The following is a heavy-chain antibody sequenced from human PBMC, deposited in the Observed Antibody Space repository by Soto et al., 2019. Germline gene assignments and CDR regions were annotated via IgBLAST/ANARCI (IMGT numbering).Heavy chain of an antibody. CDR2: MNSKSGNT. CDR3: ARGFLARDHYYYMDV. Sequence: QVQLVQSGAEVKKPGASVKVSCEASGYTFTTYDINWVRQATGQGLEWMGWMNSKSGNTGYAQKFQGRLTMTRDPSISTAYMELSSLISDDAAIYFCARGFLARDHYYYMDVWGKGTTVTVSS. J-gene: IGHJ6*03. V-gene: IGHV1-8*01. CDR1: GYTFTTYD.